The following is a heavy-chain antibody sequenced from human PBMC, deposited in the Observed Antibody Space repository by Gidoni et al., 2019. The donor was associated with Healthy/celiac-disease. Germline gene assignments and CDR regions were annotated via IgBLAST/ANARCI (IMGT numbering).Heavy chain of an antibody. Sequence: QVQLVESGGGVVQPGRSLRLSCAASGFTLSSSAMHWVRQAPGKGLGWVAVISYDGSNKYYADSVKGRFTISRDNSKNTLYLQMNSLRAEDTAVYYCARDGYCSGGSCYQDSRDAFDIWGQGTMVTVSS. CDR3: ARDGYCSGGSCYQDSRDAFDI. CDR1: GFTLSSSA. CDR2: ISYDGSNK. V-gene: IGHV3-30-3*01. D-gene: IGHD2-15*01. J-gene: IGHJ3*02.